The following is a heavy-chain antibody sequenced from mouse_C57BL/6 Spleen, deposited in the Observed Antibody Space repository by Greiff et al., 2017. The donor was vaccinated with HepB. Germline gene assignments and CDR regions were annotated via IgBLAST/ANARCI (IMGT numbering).Heavy chain of an antibody. J-gene: IGHJ3*01. CDR3: ARLGDGYYGSWFAY. D-gene: IGHD2-3*01. CDR1: GFTFSDYG. CDR2: ISSGSSTI. V-gene: IGHV5-17*01. Sequence: EVKLVESGGGLVKPGGSLKLSCAASGFTFSDYGMHWVRQAPEKGLEWVAYISSGSSTIYYADTVKGRFTISRDNAKNTLFLQMTSLRSEDTAMYYCARLGDGYYGSWFAYWGQGTLVTVSA.